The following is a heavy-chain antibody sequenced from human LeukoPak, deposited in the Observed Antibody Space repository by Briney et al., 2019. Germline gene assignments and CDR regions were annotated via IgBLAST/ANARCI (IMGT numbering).Heavy chain of an antibody. CDR1: GFTFSSYW. J-gene: IGHJ6*02. CDR3: AKDKYDILTGYPHHGGMDV. CDR2: IASDGSST. D-gene: IGHD3-9*01. V-gene: IGHV3-74*01. Sequence: GGSLRLSCAASGFTFSSYWMNWVRQAPGKGLVWVSRIASDGSSTTYADSVKGRFSISRDNAKNTLYLQMNSLRVEDTAVYYCAKDKYDILTGYPHHGGMDVWGQGTTVTVSS.